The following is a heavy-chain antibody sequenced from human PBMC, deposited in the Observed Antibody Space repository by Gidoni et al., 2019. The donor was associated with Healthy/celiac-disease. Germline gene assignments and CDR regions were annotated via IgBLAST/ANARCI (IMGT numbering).Heavy chain of an antibody. CDR1: GGTFSSYA. CDR3: ARTGVRFLEWLPDEGWFDP. J-gene: IGHJ5*02. Sequence: QVQLVQSGAEVKKPGSSVKVSCKASGGTFSSYAISWVRQAPGQGLEWMGGIIPIFGTANYAQKFQGRVTITADKSTSTAYMELSSLRSEDTAVYYCARTGVRFLEWLPDEGWFDPWGQGTLVTVSS. V-gene: IGHV1-69*06. D-gene: IGHD3-3*01. CDR2: IIPIFGTA.